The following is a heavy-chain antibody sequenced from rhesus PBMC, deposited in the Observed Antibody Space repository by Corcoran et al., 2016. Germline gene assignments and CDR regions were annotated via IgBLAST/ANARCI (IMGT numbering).Heavy chain of an antibody. V-gene: IGHV4-143*01. Sequence: QVQLQESGPGVVKPSETLSLTCAVSGGSISGYYLWSWIRQPPGKGLEWIGYIYGCSGSTSYNPPRKSRVIFSIDTSKNQFSLKLSSVTAADTAVYYCARRTRYNWNDGDYWGQGVLVTVSS. CDR1: GGSISGYYL. CDR2: IYGCSGST. CDR3: ARRTRYNWNDGDY. D-gene: IGHD1-7*02. J-gene: IGHJ4*01.